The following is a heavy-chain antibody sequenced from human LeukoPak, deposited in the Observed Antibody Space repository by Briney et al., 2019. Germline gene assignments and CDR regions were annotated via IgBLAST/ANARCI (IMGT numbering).Heavy chain of an antibody. CDR1: GFTFSSYW. Sequence: GGSLRLSCAASGFTFSSYWMSWVRQAPGKGLEWVANIKQDGSEKYYVDSVKGLFTISRDNAKNSLYLQMSTLRAEDTAVYYCARGRGSSWTNYFDYWGQGTLVTVSS. J-gene: IGHJ4*02. D-gene: IGHD6-13*01. CDR3: ARGRGSSWTNYFDY. CDR2: IKQDGSEK. V-gene: IGHV3-7*04.